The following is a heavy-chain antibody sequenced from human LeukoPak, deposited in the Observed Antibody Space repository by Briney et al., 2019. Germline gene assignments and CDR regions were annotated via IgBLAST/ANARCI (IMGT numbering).Heavy chain of an antibody. V-gene: IGHV3-23*01. CDR1: GFLFSTYT. D-gene: IGHD1-26*01. CDR3: AKDKVPDGKWDIDY. CDR2: LAAASGTR. Sequence: PGRSLRLSCAASGFLFSTYTVNWVRQAPGQGLEWVAALAAASGTRYYANSVKGRFTISRDNSKNTVFLQMNSLRVEDTAVYYCAKDKVPDGKWDIDYWGQGTLVTVSS. J-gene: IGHJ4*02.